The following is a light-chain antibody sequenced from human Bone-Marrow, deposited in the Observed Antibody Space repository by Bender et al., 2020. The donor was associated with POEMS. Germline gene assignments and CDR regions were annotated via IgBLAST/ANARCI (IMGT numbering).Light chain of an antibody. CDR3: QTWGTGFWV. CDR1: SWHDYYA. V-gene: IGLV4-69*01. J-gene: IGLJ3*02. CDR2: VNSDGSY. Sequence: QLVLTQSPSASASLGASVTLTCTLSSWHDYYAIAWHQQQPEKGPRYLMKVNSDGSYTKGDGIPHRFSGSSSGAERFLTISSLQPEDEADYYCQTWGTGFWVFGGGTKLTVL.